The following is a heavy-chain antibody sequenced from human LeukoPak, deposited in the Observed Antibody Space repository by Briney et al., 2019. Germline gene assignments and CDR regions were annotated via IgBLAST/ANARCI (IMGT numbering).Heavy chain of an antibody. J-gene: IGHJ5*02. D-gene: IGHD5/OR15-5a*01. CDR2: LYHTGSI. CDR3: ARAEDYYDARTSGYGVITSPLGWFDP. Sequence: PSETLSLTCTVSDFSISSGYYLGWIRQPPGKGVEWIGSLYHTGSIYYNPSLKSRVASSVDTSKNQFSLKLSSVTAADTAVYYCARAEDYYDARTSGYGVITSPLGWFDPWGQGTLVTVSS. CDR1: DFSISSGYY. V-gene: IGHV4-38-2*02.